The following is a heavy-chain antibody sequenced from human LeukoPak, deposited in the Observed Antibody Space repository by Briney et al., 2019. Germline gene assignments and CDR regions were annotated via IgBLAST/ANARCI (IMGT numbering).Heavy chain of an antibody. V-gene: IGHV1-69*06. CDR1: GGTFSSYA. J-gene: IGHJ6*03. D-gene: IGHD6-19*01. CDR3: AAVAEHYYYYYYMDV. CDR2: IIPIFGTA. Sequence: SVKVSCKAPGGTFSSYAISWVRQAPGQGLEWMGGIIPIFGTANYAQKFQGRVTITADKSTSTAYMELSSLRSEDTAVYYCAAVAEHYYYYYYMDVWGKGTTVTVSS.